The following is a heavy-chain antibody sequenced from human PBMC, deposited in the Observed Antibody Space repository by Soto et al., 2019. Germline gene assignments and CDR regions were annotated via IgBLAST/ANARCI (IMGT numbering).Heavy chain of an antibody. CDR3: AKERQQLVRSPIDY. CDR1: GFTFSSYG. D-gene: IGHD6-13*01. J-gene: IGHJ4*02. V-gene: IGHV3-30*18. Sequence: GGSLRLSCAASGFTFSSYGMHWVRQAPGKGLEWVAVISYDGSNKYYADSVKGRFTISRDNSKNTLYLQMNSLRAEDTAVYYCAKERQQLVRSPIDYWGQGTLVTVSS. CDR2: ISYDGSNK.